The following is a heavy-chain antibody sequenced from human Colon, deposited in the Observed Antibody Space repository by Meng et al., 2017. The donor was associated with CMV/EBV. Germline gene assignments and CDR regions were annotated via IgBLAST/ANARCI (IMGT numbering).Heavy chain of an antibody. CDR1: GFTVSNSY. D-gene: IGHD2-2*01. V-gene: IGHV3-66*04. CDR2: LYSGGIT. CDR3: ARQVSSSSTYVS. J-gene: IGHJ5*02. Sequence: EVRLVESGGGLVQPGESLRLSCAASGFTVSNSYMSWVRQAPGKGLEWVSALYSGGITYYADSVKGRFAISADNSKNTLYLQMDGLRAEDTAVYYCARQVSSSSTYVSWGQGTLVTVSS.